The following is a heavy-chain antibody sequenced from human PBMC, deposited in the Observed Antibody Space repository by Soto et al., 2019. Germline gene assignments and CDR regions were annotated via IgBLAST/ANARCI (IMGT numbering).Heavy chain of an antibody. CDR3: ARVALPKIIVATYDAFDI. D-gene: IGHD5-12*01. CDR2: ISSSSSYI. CDR1: GFTFSSYS. J-gene: IGHJ3*02. Sequence: KSGGSLRLSCAASGFTFSSYSMNWVRQAPGKGLEWVSSISSSSSYIYYADSVKGRFTISRDNAKNSLYLQMNSLRAEDTAVYYCARVALPKIIVATYDAFDIWGQGTMVTVSS. V-gene: IGHV3-21*01.